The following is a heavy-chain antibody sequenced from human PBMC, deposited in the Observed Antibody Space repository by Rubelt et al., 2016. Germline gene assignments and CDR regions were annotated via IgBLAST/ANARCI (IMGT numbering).Heavy chain of an antibody. V-gene: IGHV4-39*07. CDR1: GGSISSSSYY. CDR2: IYHSGST. D-gene: IGHD3-3*01. J-gene: IGHJ5*02. CDR3: ASADYDFWSGSDRNWFDP. Sequence: QLQLQESGPGLVKPSETLSLTCTVSGGSISSSSYYWGWIRQPPGKGLEWIGSIYHSGSTYYNPSLKSRVTISVDTSKNQFSLKLSFVTAADTAVYYCASADYDFWSGSDRNWFDPWGQGTLVTVSS.